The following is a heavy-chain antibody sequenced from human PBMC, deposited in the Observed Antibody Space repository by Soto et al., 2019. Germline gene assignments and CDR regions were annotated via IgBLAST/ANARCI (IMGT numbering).Heavy chain of an antibody. CDR1: GYTFTSYG. CDR3: ARGRYGDY. J-gene: IGHJ4*02. Sequence: QVHLVQSGAEVKKPGASVKVSCKASGYTFTSYGITWVRQAPGQGLEWMGWISAHNGNTDYAQKLQGRVIVNRDTSQSTAYMELRSLRSDDTAVYYCARGRYGDYWGQGALVTVSS. V-gene: IGHV1-18*01. CDR2: ISAHNGNT. D-gene: IGHD1-1*01.